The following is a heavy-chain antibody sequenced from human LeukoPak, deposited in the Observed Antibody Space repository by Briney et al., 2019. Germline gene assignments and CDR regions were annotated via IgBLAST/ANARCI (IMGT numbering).Heavy chain of an antibody. Sequence: ASVKVSCKASGGTFSSYAISWVRQAPGQGLEWMGRIIPIFGTANYAQKFQGRVTITTDESTSTAYMELSSLRSEDTAVCYCARVVIGYGQIDYWGQGTLVTVSS. CDR3: ARVVIGYGQIDY. D-gene: IGHD5-18*01. J-gene: IGHJ4*02. CDR1: GGTFSSYA. CDR2: IIPIFGTA. V-gene: IGHV1-69*05.